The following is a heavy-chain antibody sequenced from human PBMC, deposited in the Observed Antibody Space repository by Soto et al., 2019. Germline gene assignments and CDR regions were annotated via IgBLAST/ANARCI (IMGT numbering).Heavy chain of an antibody. CDR1: GGSFCGYY. V-gene: IGHV4-34*01. J-gene: IGHJ4*02. Sequence: SETLSLTCAVYGGSFCGYYWSWIRHPPWKGLEWSGEINPSGSTNYNPSLKRRVTISVDTSKNQFSLKLSSVTAADTAVYYCARGGLRIQLWLLYWGQGTLVTVSS. D-gene: IGHD5-18*01. CDR3: ARGGLRIQLWLLY. CDR2: INPSGST.